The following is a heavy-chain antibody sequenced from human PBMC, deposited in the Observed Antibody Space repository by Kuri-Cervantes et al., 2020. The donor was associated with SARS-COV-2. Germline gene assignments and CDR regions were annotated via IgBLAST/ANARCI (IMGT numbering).Heavy chain of an antibody. D-gene: IGHD4-23*01. Sequence: SETLSLTCAVYGGSFSGYYWSWIRQPPGKGLEWIGSIYYSGSTYYNPSLKSRVTISVDTSKNQFSLKLSSVTAADTAVYYCARPGGFLDVWGKGTTVTVSS. J-gene: IGHJ6*04. CDR3: ARPGGFLDV. CDR1: GGSFSGYY. V-gene: IGHV4-34*01. CDR2: IYYSGST.